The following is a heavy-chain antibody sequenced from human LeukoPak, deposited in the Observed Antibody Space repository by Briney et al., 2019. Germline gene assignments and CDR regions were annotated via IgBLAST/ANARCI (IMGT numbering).Heavy chain of an antibody. CDR3: AKHQNPTPPRFTSFGGDTYYYSMDV. Sequence: PGGSLRLSCAASGFTFSSYAMSWVRQAPGQGLEWVSAISGSTGSTYFADSVKGRFSISRDNSKNTLHLQMNSLRAEDTAVYYCAKHQNPTPPRFTSFGGDTYYYSMDVWGKGTTVTVSS. CDR2: ISGSTGST. D-gene: IGHD3-3*01. V-gene: IGHV3-23*01. CDR1: GFTFSSYA. J-gene: IGHJ6*03.